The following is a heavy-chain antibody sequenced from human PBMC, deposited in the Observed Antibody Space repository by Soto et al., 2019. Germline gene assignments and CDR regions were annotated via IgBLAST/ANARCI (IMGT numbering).Heavy chain of an antibody. CDR2: IGPESGAT. CDR1: GYTFTGHY. V-gene: IGHV1-2*02. Sequence: ASVKVSCKASGYTFTGHYIHWVRQAPEQGPEWMGEIGPESGATRYAQKFQGRVTMTIDMSITTVYMELSNLRPDDTAVYYCGRGRSGQIVVFYWGQGTPVTVSS. D-gene: IGHD5-12*01. CDR3: GRGRSGQIVVFY. J-gene: IGHJ4*02.